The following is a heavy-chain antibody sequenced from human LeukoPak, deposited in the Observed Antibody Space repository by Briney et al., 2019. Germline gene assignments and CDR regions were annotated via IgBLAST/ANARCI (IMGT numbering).Heavy chain of an antibody. CDR3: ARVSGGSTYYYYYGMDV. V-gene: IGHV4-30-2*01. CDR1: GGSISSGGYS. CDR2: IYHSGST. Sequence: SETLSLTCAVSGGSISSGGYSWSWIRQPQGKGLEWIGYIYHSGSTYYNPSLKSRVTISVDRSKNQFSLKLSSVTAADTAVYYCARVSGGSTYYYYYGMDVWGQGTTVTVSS. J-gene: IGHJ6*02. D-gene: IGHD2-15*01.